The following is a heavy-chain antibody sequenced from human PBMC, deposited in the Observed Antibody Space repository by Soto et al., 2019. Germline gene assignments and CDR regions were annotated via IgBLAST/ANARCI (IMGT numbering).Heavy chain of an antibody. CDR3: AKDPADCTRGDCSFYFPQ. J-gene: IGHJ4*02. CDR2: ISYDGSDT. V-gene: IGHV3-30*18. D-gene: IGHD2-8*02. CDR1: GFNFRSYC. Sequence: XVCLRRSCAASGFNFRSYCKHWVRQAPGKGLEWVAVISYDGSDTYYADSVRGRFIISRDNSRNTLYLQLNILGAEDTAVYYCAKDPADCTRGDCSFYFPQWGLGALVTVSS.